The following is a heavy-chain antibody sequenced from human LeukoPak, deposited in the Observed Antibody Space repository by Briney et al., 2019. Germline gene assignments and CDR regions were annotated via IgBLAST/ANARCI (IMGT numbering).Heavy chain of an antibody. J-gene: IGHJ3*02. D-gene: IGHD3-9*01. CDR1: GFTFSNYS. CDR2: ISHDGSYK. V-gene: IGHV3-30*18. Sequence: GGSLRLSCAASGFTFSNYSMHWVRQAPGKGLEWVAVISHDGSYKYYADSVKGRFTISRDISKNTLDLQMNSLRAEDTAVYYCAKDRGTAYSQDGFDIWGQGTMVTVSS. CDR3: AKDRGTAYSQDGFDI.